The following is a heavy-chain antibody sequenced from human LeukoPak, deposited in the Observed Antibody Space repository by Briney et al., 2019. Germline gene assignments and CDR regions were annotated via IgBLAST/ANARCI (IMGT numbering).Heavy chain of an antibody. D-gene: IGHD4-17*01. CDR2: ITGSHGPT. CDR3: TKDPNGDYVGAFDP. J-gene: IGHJ5*02. V-gene: IGHV3-23*01. Sequence: QPGRSLRLSCAASGFIFSSYGMNWVRQAPGKGLEWVSSITGSHGPTYNTDSVKGRFTISRDNSQNTLYLQMNSLRAEDTAVYYCTKDPNGDYVGAFDPWGQGTLVTVSS. CDR1: GFIFSSYG.